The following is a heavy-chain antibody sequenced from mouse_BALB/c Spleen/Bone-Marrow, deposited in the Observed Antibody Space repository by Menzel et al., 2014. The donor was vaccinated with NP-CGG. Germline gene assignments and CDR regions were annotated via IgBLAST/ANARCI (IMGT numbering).Heavy chain of an antibody. D-gene: IGHD2-12*01. J-gene: IGHJ2*01. V-gene: IGHV5-6-5*01. Sequence: EVQGVESGGGLVKPGGSLKLSCAASGFTFSSYAMSWVRQTPEKRLEWVASISSGGSTYYPDSVKGRFTISRDNARNILYLQMSSLRSEDTAMYYCARGGGRLLSFDYWGQGTTLTVSS. CDR3: ARGGGRLLSFDY. CDR2: ISSGGST. CDR1: GFTFSSYA.